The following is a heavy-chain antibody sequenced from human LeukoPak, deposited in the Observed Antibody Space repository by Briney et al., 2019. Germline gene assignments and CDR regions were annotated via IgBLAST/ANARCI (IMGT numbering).Heavy chain of an antibody. J-gene: IGHJ4*02. CDR1: GGSISSSSYY. CDR2: IYYSGST. Sequence: PSETLSLTCTVSGGSISSSSYYWGWIRQPPGKGLEWIGSIYYSGSTYYNPSLKSRVTISVDTSKNQFSLKLSSVTAADTAVYYCARVVATISDYFDYWGQGTLVTVSS. D-gene: IGHD5-12*01. CDR3: ARVVATISDYFDY. V-gene: IGHV4-39*07.